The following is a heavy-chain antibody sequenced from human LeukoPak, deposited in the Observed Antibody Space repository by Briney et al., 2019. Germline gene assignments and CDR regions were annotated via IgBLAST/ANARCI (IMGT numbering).Heavy chain of an antibody. D-gene: IGHD7-27*01. J-gene: IGHJ5*02. V-gene: IGHV3-23*01. Sequence: PGGSLRLSCAASGFTFSSYAMSWVRQAPGKELEWVSAISGSGGSTYYADSVKGRFTISRDNSKNTLYLQMNSLRAEDTAVYYCAKDLTRSHWGSSNHWGQGTLVTVSS. CDR3: AKDLTRSHWGSSNH. CDR2: ISGSGGST. CDR1: GFTFSSYA.